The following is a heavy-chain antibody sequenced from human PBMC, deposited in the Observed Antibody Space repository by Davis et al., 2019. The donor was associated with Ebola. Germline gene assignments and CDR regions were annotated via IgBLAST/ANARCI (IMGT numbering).Heavy chain of an antibody. V-gene: IGHV1-46*01. D-gene: IGHD3-9*01. J-gene: IGHJ4*02. Sequence: ASVKVSCKASGYTFTSYYMHWVRQAPGQGLEWMGIINPSGGSTSYAQKFQGRVTMTRDTSTSTVYMELSSLRSEDTAVYYCATGARSVLRYFDWLPIFDYWGQGTLVTVSS. CDR1: GYTFTSYY. CDR2: INPSGGST. CDR3: ATGARSVLRYFDWLPIFDY.